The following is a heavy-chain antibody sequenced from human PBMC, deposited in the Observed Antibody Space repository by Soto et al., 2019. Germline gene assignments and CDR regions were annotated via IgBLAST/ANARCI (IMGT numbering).Heavy chain of an antibody. CDR1: EFTFNNYV. V-gene: IGHV3-33*01. D-gene: IGHD2-15*01. CDR2: IWHDERST. CDR3: ARCPIVDAWYFDF. J-gene: IGHJ2*01. Sequence: QVQLVESGGGVVQPGRSLRLSCAASEFTFNNYVVHWVRQAPGKGLEWVAVIWHDERSTHYAESVKGRFTISRDTSKNALYLQMNSLRVEDTAVYYCARCPIVDAWYFDFWGRGTLVTVSS.